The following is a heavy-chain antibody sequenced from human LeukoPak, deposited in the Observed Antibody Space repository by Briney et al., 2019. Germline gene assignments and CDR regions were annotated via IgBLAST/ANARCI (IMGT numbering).Heavy chain of an antibody. Sequence: GGSLRLSCAASGFTFSSYAMHWVRQAPGKGLEWVAVISYDGSNKYYADSVKGRFTISRDNSKNTLYLQMNSLRAEDTAVYYCAGSSWYFTPAFDYWGQGTLVTVSS. CDR1: GFTFSSYA. J-gene: IGHJ4*02. V-gene: IGHV3-30*04. D-gene: IGHD6-13*01. CDR2: ISYDGSNK. CDR3: AGSSWYFTPAFDY.